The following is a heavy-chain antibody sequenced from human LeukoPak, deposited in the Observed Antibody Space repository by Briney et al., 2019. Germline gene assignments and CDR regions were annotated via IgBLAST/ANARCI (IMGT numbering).Heavy chain of an antibody. CDR2: IYYSGST. D-gene: IGHD3-22*01. J-gene: IGHJ4*02. Sequence: SETLSLTCTVSGGSISSYYWSWIRQPPGKGLEWIGYIYYSGSTNYNPSLKSRVTISVDMSKNQFSLKLSSVTAADTAVCYCARVDSSGYYIDYWGQGTLVTVSS. CDR3: ARVDSSGYYIDY. CDR1: GGSISSYY. V-gene: IGHV4-59*01.